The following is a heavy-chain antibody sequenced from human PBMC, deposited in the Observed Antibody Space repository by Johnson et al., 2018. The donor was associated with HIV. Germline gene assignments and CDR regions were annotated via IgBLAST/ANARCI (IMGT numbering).Heavy chain of an antibody. D-gene: IGHD3-22*01. CDR3: ARGVRDSSGYPFAYGLFQH. V-gene: IGHV3-20*04. CDR2: IGWNGGIT. J-gene: IGHJ1*01. CDR1: GFIFDDFG. Sequence: VQLVESGGGLEQPGRSLRLSCAASGFIFDDFGMNWVRHAPGKGLEWVSGIGWNGGITGYADSVRGRFTISIDNAKNFLYLQMNSLRAEDTALYYCARGVRDSSGYPFAYGLFQHWGRGTLVTVSS.